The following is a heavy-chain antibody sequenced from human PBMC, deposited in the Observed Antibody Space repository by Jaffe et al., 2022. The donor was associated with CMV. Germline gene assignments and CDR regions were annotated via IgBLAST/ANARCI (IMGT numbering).Heavy chain of an antibody. CDR1: GGSISSSSYY. CDR3: ARPYKMAGTGNNWFDP. J-gene: IGHJ5*02. V-gene: IGHV4-39*01. Sequence: QLQLQESGPGLVKPSETLSLTCTVSGGSISSSSYYWGWIRQPPGKGLEWIGSIYYSGSTYYNPSLKSRVTISVDTSKNQFSLKLSSVTAADTAVYYCARPYKMAGTGNNWFDPWGQGTLVTVSS. CDR2: IYYSGST. D-gene: IGHD6-19*01.